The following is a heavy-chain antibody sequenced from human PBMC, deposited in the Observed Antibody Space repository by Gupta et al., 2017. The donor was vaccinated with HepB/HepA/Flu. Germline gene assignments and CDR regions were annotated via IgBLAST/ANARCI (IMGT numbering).Heavy chain of an antibody. V-gene: IGHV3-30*03. Sequence: QVQLVDPGGGVVEPGRSLRLSCAVPGFSFSDYGMHWVRQSPDKGLEWVASISYEGSTTHYAGPVRGRFTISRDNPSSKLYLQMNSLEMDDTGVYYCARNGLGGQYNWFGPWGQGTLVTVSS. CDR3: ARNGLGGQYNWFGP. J-gene: IGHJ5*02. CDR2: ISYEGSTT. D-gene: IGHD3-10*02. CDR1: GFSFSDYG.